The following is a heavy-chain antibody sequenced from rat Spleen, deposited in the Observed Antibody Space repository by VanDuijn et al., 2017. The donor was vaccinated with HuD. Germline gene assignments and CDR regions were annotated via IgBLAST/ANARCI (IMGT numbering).Heavy chain of an antibody. CDR1: GFTFSNYD. CDR3: TTGTMGID. J-gene: IGHJ2*01. D-gene: IGHD1-9*01. CDR2: ISYDGSST. Sequence: EVQLVESGGGLVQPGRSMKLSCAASGFTFSNYDMAWVRQAPTKGLEWVASISYDGSSTYYRDSVKGRFTISRDNAKSTLYLQMDSLRSEDTATYYCTTGTMGIDWGQGVMVTVSS. V-gene: IGHV5-20*01.